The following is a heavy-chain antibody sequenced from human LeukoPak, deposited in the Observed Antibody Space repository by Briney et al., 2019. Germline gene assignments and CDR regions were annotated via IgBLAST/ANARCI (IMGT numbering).Heavy chain of an antibody. D-gene: IGHD3-22*01. Sequence: AETLSLTCTVSGGPIFIYYWLWIRQSPGKGLEGFGYVYANGFTARIPSLRSSGSMSIDTSRSQFSVRLTSVTAADTATYYCARRVYYDTSGYHPTAGYFDLWGRGTLVSVSS. V-gene: IGHV4-4*08. CDR1: GGPIFIYY. CDR3: ARRVYYDTSGYHPTAGYFDL. J-gene: IGHJ2*01. CDR2: VYANGFT.